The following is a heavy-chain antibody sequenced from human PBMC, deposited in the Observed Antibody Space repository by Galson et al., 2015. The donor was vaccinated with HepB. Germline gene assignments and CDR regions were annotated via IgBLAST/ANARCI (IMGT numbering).Heavy chain of an antibody. J-gene: IGHJ6*02. Sequence: ETLSLTCTVSGGSISSSSYYWAWIRQPPGKGLEWIGNIYSGGSTHYNPSLKSRVTISVDTSKNQFSLKLSSVTAADTAVYYCSKGLLVYYGMDVWGQGTTVTVSS. CDR3: SKGLLVYYGMDV. CDR1: GGSISSSSYY. D-gene: IGHD6-19*01. CDR2: IYSGGST. V-gene: IGHV4-39*07.